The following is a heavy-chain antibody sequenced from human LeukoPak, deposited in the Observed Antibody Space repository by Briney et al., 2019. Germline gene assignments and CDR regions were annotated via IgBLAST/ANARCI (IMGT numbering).Heavy chain of an antibody. D-gene: IGHD6-13*01. CDR2: IRHDGSNK. CDR3: AKGFGLTSSSRGTQFDY. Sequence: PGGSLRLSCAASGFTFSSYGIHWVRQAPGKGLEWVAFIRHDGSNKYYADSVKGRFTISRDNSKNTLYLQMNSLRAEDTAVYYCAKGFGLTSSSRGTQFDYWGQGTLVTVSS. CDR1: GFTFSSYG. V-gene: IGHV3-30*02. J-gene: IGHJ4*02.